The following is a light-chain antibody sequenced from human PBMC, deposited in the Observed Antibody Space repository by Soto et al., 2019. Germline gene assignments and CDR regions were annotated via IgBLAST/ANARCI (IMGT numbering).Light chain of an antibody. CDR3: QQSYATPFT. CDR1: QSVLYSSNNKNY. Sequence: DIVMTQSPDSLAVSLGERATINCKSSQSVLYSSNNKNYLTWFHQKPGQPPKLPLYWASTRESGVPDRFSGSGSGTEFTLTISSLQAEDVAVYYCQQSYATPFTFGQGNKLEI. V-gene: IGKV4-1*01. J-gene: IGKJ2*01. CDR2: WAS.